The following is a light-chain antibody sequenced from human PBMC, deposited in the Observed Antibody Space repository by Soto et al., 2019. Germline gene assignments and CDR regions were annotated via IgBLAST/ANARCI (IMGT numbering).Light chain of an antibody. Sequence: EIVLTQSPGTLSLSPGERATLPCRASQSVSINYLAWYQQKRGQAPRLLIYGTSTRAAGIPDRFTGSGSGTDFTLTISRLETEDFAVYYCQQCGNSPPGCTFGQGTKLDIK. CDR2: GTS. J-gene: IGKJ2*02. CDR1: QSVSINY. V-gene: IGKV3-20*01. CDR3: QQCGNSPPGCT.